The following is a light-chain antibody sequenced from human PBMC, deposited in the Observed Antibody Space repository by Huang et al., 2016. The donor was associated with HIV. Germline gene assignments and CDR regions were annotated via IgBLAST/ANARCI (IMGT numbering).Light chain of an antibody. Sequence: EIVLTQSPVTLSLSPGQRATPSCRASHSIGTYLAWYQQKPGQAPRLLIYDASNRATGIPARFSGSGSGTDFTLTITNLDPEDFAVYYCQQRSNWPLTFGGGTKVDIK. V-gene: IGKV3-11*01. CDR1: HSIGTY. CDR3: QQRSNWPLT. CDR2: DAS. J-gene: IGKJ4*01.